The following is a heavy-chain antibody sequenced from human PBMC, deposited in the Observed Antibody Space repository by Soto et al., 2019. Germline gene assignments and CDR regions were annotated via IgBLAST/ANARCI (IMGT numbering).Heavy chain of an antibody. Sequence: SETLSLTCAVYGGSFSGYYWSWIRQPPGKGLEWIGEINHSGSTNYNPSLKSRVTISVDTSKNQFSLKLSSVTAADTAVYYCARDRPREKDPRGYYYYGMDVWGQGTTVTVSS. CDR2: INHSGST. D-gene: IGHD1-26*01. CDR3: ARDRPREKDPRGYYYYGMDV. J-gene: IGHJ6*02. V-gene: IGHV4-34*01. CDR1: GGSFSGYY.